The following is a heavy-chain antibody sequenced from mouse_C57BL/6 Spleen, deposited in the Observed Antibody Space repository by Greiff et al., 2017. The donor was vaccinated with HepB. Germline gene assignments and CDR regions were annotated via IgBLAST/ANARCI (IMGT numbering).Heavy chain of an antibody. Sequence: VKLQESGAELVKPGASVKMSCKASGYTFTSYWITWVKQRPGQGLEWIGDIYPGSGSTNYNEKFKSKATLTVDTSSSTAYMQLSSLTSEDSAVYYCARADGNFWFAYWGQGTLVTVSA. CDR1: GYTFTSYW. D-gene: IGHD2-1*01. CDR3: ARADGNFWFAY. V-gene: IGHV1-55*01. CDR2: IYPGSGST. J-gene: IGHJ3*01.